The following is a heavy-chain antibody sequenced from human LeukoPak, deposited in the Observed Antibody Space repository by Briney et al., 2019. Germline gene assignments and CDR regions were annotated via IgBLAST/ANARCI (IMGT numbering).Heavy chain of an antibody. D-gene: IGHD5-18*01. CDR3: ARERNTAVVTDYFDY. J-gene: IGHJ4*02. V-gene: IGHV4-4*07. Sequence: PSETLSLTCTVSGGSISSYYWSWIRQPAGKGLEWIGRIYTSGSTNYNPSLKSRVTMSVDTSKNQFSLNLSSVTAADTAVYYCARERNTAVVTDYFDYWGQGTLVTVSS. CDR1: GGSISSYY. CDR2: IYTSGST.